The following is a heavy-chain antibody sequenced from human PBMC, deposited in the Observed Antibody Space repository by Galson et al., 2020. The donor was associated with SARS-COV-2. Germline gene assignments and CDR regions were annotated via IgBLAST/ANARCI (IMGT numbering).Heavy chain of an antibody. CDR2: MNPNSGDT. Sequence: ASVKVSCKSSGYPFTRYDLNWVRQASGQGLEWMGWMNPNSGDTGYAQKFQGRVVMTRDTSMSTAYLELSGLTSADAAVYYCAATRSTSSDYTAPQPDDAVDFWGQGTLV. CDR1: GYPFTRYD. CDR3: AATRSTSSDYTAPQPDDAVDF. D-gene: IGHD3-22*01. J-gene: IGHJ3*01. V-gene: IGHV1-8*01.